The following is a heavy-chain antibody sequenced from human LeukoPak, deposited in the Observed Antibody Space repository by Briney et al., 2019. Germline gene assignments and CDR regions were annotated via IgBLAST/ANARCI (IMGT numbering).Heavy chain of an antibody. Sequence: GGSLRPSCAASGVSFSNYWMTWVRQAPGKGLEWVANIKQDGSEKYYVDSVKGRVTISRDNAKNTLYLQMNSLRAEDTAVYYCARDGDSSGYYVNFDYWGQGTLVTVSS. CDR2: IKQDGSEK. V-gene: IGHV3-7*01. D-gene: IGHD3-22*01. CDR1: GVSFSNYW. CDR3: ARDGDSSGYYVNFDY. J-gene: IGHJ4*02.